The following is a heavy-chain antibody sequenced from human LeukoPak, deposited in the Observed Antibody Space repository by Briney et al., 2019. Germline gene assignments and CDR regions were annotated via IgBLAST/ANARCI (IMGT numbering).Heavy chain of an antibody. D-gene: IGHD2-2*01. V-gene: IGHV3-30-3*01. Sequence: PGGSLRLSCAASGFTFSSYAMHWVRQAPGKGLEWVAVISYDGSNKYYADSVKGRFTISRDNAKNSLYLQMNSLRAEDTAVYYCARDALVPAAWTDAFDIWGQGTMVTVSS. CDR1: GFTFSSYA. CDR2: ISYDGSNK. J-gene: IGHJ3*02. CDR3: ARDALVPAAWTDAFDI.